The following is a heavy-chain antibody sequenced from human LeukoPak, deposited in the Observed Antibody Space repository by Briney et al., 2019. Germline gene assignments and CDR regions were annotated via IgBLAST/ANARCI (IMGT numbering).Heavy chain of an antibody. CDR2: IYHSGST. D-gene: IGHD6-19*01. V-gene: IGHV4-59*12. CDR1: GGSISSYY. Sequence: SETLSLTCTVSGGSISSYYWSWIRQPAGKGLEWIGYIYHSGSTYYNPSLKSRVTISVDRSKNQFSLKLSSVTAADTAVYYCARGSSGSEGFDPWGQGTLVTVSS. J-gene: IGHJ5*02. CDR3: ARGSSGSEGFDP.